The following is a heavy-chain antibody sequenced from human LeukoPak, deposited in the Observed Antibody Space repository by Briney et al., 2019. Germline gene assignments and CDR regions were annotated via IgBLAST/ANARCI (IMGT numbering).Heavy chain of an antibody. Sequence: PSETLSLTCAVYGGSFSGYYWSWIRQPPGKGLEWIGEINHSGSTNYNPSLKSRVTISVDPSKNQFSLKLSSVTAADTAVYYCAESYCSGGSCYGGDYWGQGTLVTVSS. D-gene: IGHD2-15*01. CDR1: GGSFSGYY. J-gene: IGHJ4*02. CDR3: AESYCSGGSCYGGDY. CDR2: INHSGST. V-gene: IGHV4-34*01.